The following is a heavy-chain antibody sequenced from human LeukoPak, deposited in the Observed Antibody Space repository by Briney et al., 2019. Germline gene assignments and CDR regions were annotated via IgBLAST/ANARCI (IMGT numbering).Heavy chain of an antibody. D-gene: IGHD3-10*01. J-gene: IGHJ6*02. CDR2: ISYDGSNK. V-gene: IGHV3-30-3*01. CDR1: GFTLSSYA. Sequence: PGGSLRLSCAASGFTLSSYAMHWVRQAPGKGLEWVAVISYDGSNKYYADSVKGRFTISRDNSKNTLYLQMNSLRAEDTAVYYCARDPSSRTLWFGELSFYYGMDVWGQGTTVTVSS. CDR3: ARDPSSRTLWFGELSFYYGMDV.